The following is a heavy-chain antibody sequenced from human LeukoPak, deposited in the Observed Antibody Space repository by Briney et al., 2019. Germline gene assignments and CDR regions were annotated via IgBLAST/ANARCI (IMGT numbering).Heavy chain of an antibody. CDR1: GFTFSSYS. CDR2: ISSGSSTI. Sequence: GGSLRLSCAASGFTFSSYSMNWVRQAPGKGLEWVSYISSGSSTIYYADSVKGRFTISRDNAKNSLYLQMNSLRDEDTAVYYCARDWSTVTTWAKDAFDIWGQGTMVTVSS. V-gene: IGHV3-48*02. D-gene: IGHD4-17*01. J-gene: IGHJ3*02. CDR3: ARDWSTVTTWAKDAFDI.